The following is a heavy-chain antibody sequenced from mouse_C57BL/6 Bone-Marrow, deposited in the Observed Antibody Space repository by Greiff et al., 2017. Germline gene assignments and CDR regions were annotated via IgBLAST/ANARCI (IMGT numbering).Heavy chain of an antibody. CDR3: ARHSDY. V-gene: IGHV5-12*01. J-gene: IGHJ4*01. CDR2: ISNGGGSP. Sequence: EVKLMESGGGLVQPGGSLKLSCAASGFTFSDYYMYWVRQTPEKRLEWVAYISNGGGSPYYPDTVKGSFTISRDNAKHTLYLLMSRLKSEDTAMYYCARHSDYWGQGTSVTVSS. CDR1: GFTFSDYY.